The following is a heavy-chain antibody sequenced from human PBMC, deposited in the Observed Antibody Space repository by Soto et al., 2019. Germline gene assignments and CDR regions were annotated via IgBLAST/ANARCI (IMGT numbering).Heavy chain of an antibody. J-gene: IGHJ4*02. CDR3: ARNYYDSSGGFDY. D-gene: IGHD3-22*01. V-gene: IGHV3-53*01. CDR2: IYSGGST. CDR1: GFPVSSNY. Sequence: GGSLRLSCAASGFPVSSNYMSWVRQAPGKGLEWVSVIYSGGSTYYADSVKGRFTISRDNSKNTLYLQMNSLRAEDTAVYYCARNYYDSSGGFDYWGQGTLVTVSS.